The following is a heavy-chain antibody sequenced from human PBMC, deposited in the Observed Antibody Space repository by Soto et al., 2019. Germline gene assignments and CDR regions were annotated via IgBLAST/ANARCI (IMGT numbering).Heavy chain of an antibody. CDR2: IIPIFGTA. Sequence: QVQLVQSGAEVKKPGSSVKVSCKASGGTFSSYAISWVRQAPGQGLEWMGGIIPIFGTANNAQEFQGRVTMTADESTSPADIEMSSLRSEDTAVYYCARGHDYGDNGFDYWGQGTLVTVSS. CDR1: GGTFSSYA. CDR3: ARGHDYGDNGFDY. J-gene: IGHJ4*02. V-gene: IGHV1-69*12. D-gene: IGHD4-17*01.